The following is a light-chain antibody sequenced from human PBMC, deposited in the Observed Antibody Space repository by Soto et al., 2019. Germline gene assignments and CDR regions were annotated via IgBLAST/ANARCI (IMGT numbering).Light chain of an antibody. J-gene: IGLJ1*01. V-gene: IGLV2-14*01. CDR3: NSMTTSTSTRFV. CDR1: SSDIGTYEY. Sequence: QSALTQPASVSGSPGQSITISCAGISSDIGTYEYVSWYQQYPGKAPKLMIYEVNYRPSGVSNRFSGSKSGNTASLTISGLQAEDEGDYYCNSMTTSTSTRFVFGTRTKLTVL. CDR2: EVN.